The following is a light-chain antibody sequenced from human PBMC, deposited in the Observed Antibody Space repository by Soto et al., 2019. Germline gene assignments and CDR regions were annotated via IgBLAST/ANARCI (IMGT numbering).Light chain of an antibody. V-gene: IGKV3-15*01. CDR1: QSVGNS. CDR2: GAS. CDR3: QLYNNWPYT. J-gene: IGKJ2*01. Sequence: EIVMTQSPATLSVSPGERANLSCRASQSVGNSLAWYQQKPGQAPRLLIYGASTRATGISDKFSGSGSGTEFTLTISSLQSEDFAIYYCQLYNNWPYTFGQGTKLEIK.